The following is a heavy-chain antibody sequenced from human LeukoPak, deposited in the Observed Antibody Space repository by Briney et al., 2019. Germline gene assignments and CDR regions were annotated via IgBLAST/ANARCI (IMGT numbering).Heavy chain of an antibody. CDR3: AREATEAQASDY. Sequence: PGGSLRLSCAASGFTFSNYWMTWVRQAPGKGLEWVAYIKQGGSEIYYVDSVKGRFTISRDNAKDSLYLQMNSLRAEDTAVYCCAREATEAQASDYRGQGSLVTV. J-gene: IGHJ4*02. CDR2: IKQGGSEI. D-gene: IGHD2-21*02. V-gene: IGHV3-7*05. CDR1: GFTFSNYW.